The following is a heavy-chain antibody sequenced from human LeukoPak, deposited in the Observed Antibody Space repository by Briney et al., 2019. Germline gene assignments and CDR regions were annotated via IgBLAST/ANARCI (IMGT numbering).Heavy chain of an antibody. CDR3: ARAHGITIIGVVGDY. Sequence: GGSLRLSCAASGFTFSSYEMNWVRQAPGKGLEWVSYISSSGSTIYYADSVKGRFTISRDNAKNSLYLQMNSLRAEDTAVYYCARAHGITIIGVVGDYWGQGTLVTVSS. J-gene: IGHJ4*02. D-gene: IGHD3-3*01. V-gene: IGHV3-48*03. CDR2: ISSSGSTI. CDR1: GFTFSSYE.